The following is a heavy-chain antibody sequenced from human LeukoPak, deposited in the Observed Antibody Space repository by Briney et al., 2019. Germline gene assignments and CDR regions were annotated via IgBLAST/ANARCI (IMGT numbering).Heavy chain of an antibody. CDR3: ARESYSSSWYLN. D-gene: IGHD6-13*01. J-gene: IGHJ4*02. Sequence: GASVKVSCKASGGTFSSYAISWVRQAPGQGLEWMGGIIPMSGTANYAQKFQGRVTITADESTSTAYMELSSLRSEDTAVYYCARESYSSSWYLNWGQGTLVTVSS. CDR2: IIPMSGTA. V-gene: IGHV1-69*13. CDR1: GGTFSSYA.